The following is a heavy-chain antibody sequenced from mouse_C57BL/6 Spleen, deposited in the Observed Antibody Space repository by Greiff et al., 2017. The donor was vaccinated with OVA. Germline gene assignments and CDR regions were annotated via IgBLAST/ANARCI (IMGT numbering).Heavy chain of an antibody. CDR1: VFSLSTFGMG. J-gene: IGHJ3*01. CDR3: ARRERLRRWFAY. Sequence: QVTLKVSGPGILQPSQTLSLTCSFSVFSLSTFGMGVSWIRQPSGKGLEWLAHIYWDEDKHSKPSLKSPLTISKDTSNNQVFLKITTVDTADTATYYSARRERLRRWFAYWGQGTLVTVSA. D-gene: IGHD2-4*01. V-gene: IGHV8-9*01. CDR2: IYWDEDK.